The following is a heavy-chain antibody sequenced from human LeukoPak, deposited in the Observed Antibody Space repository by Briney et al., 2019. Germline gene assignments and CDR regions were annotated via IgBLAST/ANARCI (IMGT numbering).Heavy chain of an antibody. Sequence: GGSLRLSCAASGFTFSSYAMSWVRQAPGKGLEWVSAISGSGGSTYYADSVKGRFTISRDNSKNTLYLQMNSLRAEDTAVYYCARPINYYGSGSYYYYWGQGTLVTVSS. V-gene: IGHV3-23*01. J-gene: IGHJ4*02. CDR3: ARPINYYGSGSYYYY. D-gene: IGHD3-10*01. CDR2: ISGSGGST. CDR1: GFTFSSYA.